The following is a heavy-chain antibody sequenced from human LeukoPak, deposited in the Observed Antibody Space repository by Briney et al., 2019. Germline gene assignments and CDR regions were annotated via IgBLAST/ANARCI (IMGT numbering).Heavy chain of an antibody. V-gene: IGHV3-53*01. CDR1: VLTGSHNY. D-gene: IGHD4-17*01. Sequence: AGGSLRLSCAASVLTGSHNYVSWVRQAPGKGLEWVSAIHTSGDTCYADSVKGRFTISRDTSKNTLYLQINSLRVEDTAVYYCIVFGDSNHWGQGTLVTVSS. CDR2: IHTSGDT. J-gene: IGHJ5*02. CDR3: IVFGDSNH.